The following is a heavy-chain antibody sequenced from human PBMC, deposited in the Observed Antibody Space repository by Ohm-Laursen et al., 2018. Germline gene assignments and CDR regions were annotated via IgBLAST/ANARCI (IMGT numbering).Heavy chain of an antibody. J-gene: IGHJ4*02. CDR2: IYYSGST. Sequence: SDTLSLTCTVSAGSISNYYWSWIRQPPGQGLEWIGFIYYSGSTNYNPSLMSRITISADTSKNQISLSLRTVTAADTAIYYCAGNRLGSSFDNWGPGTVVTVSS. D-gene: IGHD1-26*01. CDR1: AGSISNYY. CDR3: AGNRLGSSFDN. V-gene: IGHV4-59*08.